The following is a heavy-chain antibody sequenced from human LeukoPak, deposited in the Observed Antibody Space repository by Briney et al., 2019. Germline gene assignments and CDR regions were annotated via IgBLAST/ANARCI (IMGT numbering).Heavy chain of an antibody. CDR2: INWNGDTI. Sequence: PGGSLRLSCAASGFTFDDYGMTWVRQAPGKGLEWVSGINWNGDTIGYADSVKGRFTISRGNAKNSLYLQMNSLRAEDTALYYCARERATLDYYYYMGVWGKGTTVTVSS. D-gene: IGHD5-12*01. CDR1: GFTFDDYG. J-gene: IGHJ6*03. V-gene: IGHV3-20*04. CDR3: ARERATLDYYYYMGV.